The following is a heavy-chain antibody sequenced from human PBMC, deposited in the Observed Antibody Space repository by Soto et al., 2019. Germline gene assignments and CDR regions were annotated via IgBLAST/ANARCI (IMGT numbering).Heavy chain of an antibody. V-gene: IGHV3-7*01. Sequence: EVQLVESGGNLVQPGGSLRLSCAASGFTFSSYWMSWVRQAPGKGLEWVANIKQDGSEKYYVDSVKGPFTISRDNAKNSQYLQMNSLRAEDTAVYYCARVSNGDYEGPWGYDYYRDGRGKGTTVTVAS. CDR2: IKQDGSEK. D-gene: IGHD4-17*01. CDR1: GFTFSSYW. CDR3: ARVSNGDYEGPWGYDYYRDG. J-gene: IGHJ6*03.